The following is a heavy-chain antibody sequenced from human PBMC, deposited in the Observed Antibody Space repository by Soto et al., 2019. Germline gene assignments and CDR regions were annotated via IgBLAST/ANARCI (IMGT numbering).Heavy chain of an antibody. CDR3: ARGLPSHFGFDS. J-gene: IGHJ4*02. CDR2: VFNYGAT. Sequence: QVQLQESGPGLVKPSETLSLTCSVSGDSISTYYWTWIRQSPGKGLEWVGYVFNYGATNYNPSLKCRVTISLDTSKRQFSLKLTSVTAADTAVYYCARGLPSHFGFDSWGQGTLVTVSS. V-gene: IGHV4-59*01. D-gene: IGHD3-16*01. CDR1: GDSISTYY.